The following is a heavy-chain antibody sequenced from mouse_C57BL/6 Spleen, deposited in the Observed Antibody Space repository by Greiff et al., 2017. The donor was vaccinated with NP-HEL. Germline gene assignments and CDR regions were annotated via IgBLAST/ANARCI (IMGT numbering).Heavy chain of an antibody. D-gene: IGHD1-1*01. CDR3: TPYYYGSSPYDV. Sequence: VQLQQSGAELVRPGASVKLSCTASGFNIKDDYMHWVKQRPEQGLEWIGWIDPENGDTEYASKFQGKATITADTSSNTAYLQLSSLTSEDTAVYYCTPYYYGSSPYDVWGTGTTVTVSS. CDR2: IDPENGDT. V-gene: IGHV14-4*01. CDR1: GFNIKDDY. J-gene: IGHJ1*03.